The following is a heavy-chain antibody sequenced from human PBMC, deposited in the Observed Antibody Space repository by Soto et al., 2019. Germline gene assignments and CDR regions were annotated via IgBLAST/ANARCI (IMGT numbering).Heavy chain of an antibody. CDR1: WSPLRKNKWG. D-gene: IGHD3-16*02. CDR3: APRGGVTVGLYYFAF. Sequence: QSVRKTCNFRWSPLRKNKWGVSWIRHPPGKALEWLALIYWHDDKRYSPSLKSRLTITKDTSKNQVVLTMTNMDPVDTATYYCAPRGGVTVGLYYFAFWGQGSLVPVTS. V-gene: IGHV2-5*01. CDR2: IYWHDDK. J-gene: IGHJ4*02.